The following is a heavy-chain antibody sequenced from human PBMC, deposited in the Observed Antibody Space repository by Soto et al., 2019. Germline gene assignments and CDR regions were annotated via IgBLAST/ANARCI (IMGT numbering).Heavy chain of an antibody. D-gene: IGHD4-17*01. CDR1: GFTVTNKY. Sequence: EVQLVESGGGLIQPGGSLRLSCAASGFTVTNKYMTWVRQAPGKGLEWVSIIYSGGTTSYADSVKGRFTISRDNSKDILYLQMKSLRAEDTAVYYCARVDYGDYGRYFDLWGRGTLVTVSS. CDR2: IYSGGTT. J-gene: IGHJ2*01. CDR3: ARVDYGDYGRYFDL. V-gene: IGHV3-53*01.